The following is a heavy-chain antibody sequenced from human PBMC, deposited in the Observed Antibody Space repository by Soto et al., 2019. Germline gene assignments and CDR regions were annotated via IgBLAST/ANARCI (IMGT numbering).Heavy chain of an antibody. D-gene: IGHD3-10*01. CDR1: GFTFSSYS. CDR2: ISSSSSYI. V-gene: IGHV3-21*01. Sequence: GGSLRLSCAASGFTFSSYSMNWVRQAPGKGLEWVSSISSSSSYIYYADSVKGRFTISRDNAKNSLYLQMNSLRAEDTAVYYCARAFMVRGVLGDYYYYGMDVWGQGTTVTVSS. J-gene: IGHJ6*02. CDR3: ARAFMVRGVLGDYYYYGMDV.